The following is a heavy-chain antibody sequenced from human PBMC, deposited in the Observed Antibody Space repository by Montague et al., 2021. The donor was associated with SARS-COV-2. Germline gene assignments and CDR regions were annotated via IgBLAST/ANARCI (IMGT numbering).Heavy chain of an antibody. Sequence: TLSLTCTVSGGSISSGSYYWSWIRQPAGKGLDWIGRIAISGSTNYNPSLKSRVTISVDTSKNQFYLKLSSVTAADTAVYYGARDIAVACLFDYWGQGTLVTVSS. D-gene: IGHD6-19*01. CDR2: IAISGST. J-gene: IGHJ4*02. V-gene: IGHV4-61*02. CDR3: ARDIAVACLFDY. CDR1: GGSISSGSYY.